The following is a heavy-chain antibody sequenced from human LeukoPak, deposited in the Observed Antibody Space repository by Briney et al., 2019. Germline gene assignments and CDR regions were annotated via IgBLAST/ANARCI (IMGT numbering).Heavy chain of an antibody. CDR1: GYIFTSYV. CDR2: INTYNGNT. Sequence: ASVKVSCKASGYIFTSYVISWVRQAPGQGLEWMGWINTYNGNTNYAQKLQGRVTMTTDTSTTTAHMELRSLRSDDTAMYYCARSYDILTPFDYWGQGTLVTVSS. D-gene: IGHD3-9*01. V-gene: IGHV1-18*01. CDR3: ARSYDILTPFDY. J-gene: IGHJ4*02.